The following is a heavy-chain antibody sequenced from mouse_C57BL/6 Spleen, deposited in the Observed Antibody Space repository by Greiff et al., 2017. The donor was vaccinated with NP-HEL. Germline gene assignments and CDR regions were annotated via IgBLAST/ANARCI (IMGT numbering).Heavy chain of an antibody. CDR2: ISSGSSTI. J-gene: IGHJ2*01. CDR1: GFTFSDYG. CDR3: ARRTRTEYFDY. V-gene: IGHV5-17*01. Sequence: EVHLVESGGGLVKPGGSLKLSCAASGFTFSDYGMHWVRQTPEKGLEWIAYISSGSSTIYYADTVKGRFTISRDNAKNTLFLQMTSLRSEDTAMDYCARRTRTEYFDYWGQGTTLTVSS.